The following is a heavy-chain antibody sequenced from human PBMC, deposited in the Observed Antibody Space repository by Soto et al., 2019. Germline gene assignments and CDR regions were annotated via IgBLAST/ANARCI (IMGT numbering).Heavy chain of an antibody. J-gene: IGHJ4*02. Sequence: PSETLSLTCSVSGDSLRNHYWSWIRQPPGSRLEWLGHIFYSGDTSSYNPSLKSRVSMSVDTSKNQFSLKLRSVSADDTAVYFCARVSYFRGLDWLFAFDSWGQGALVTVSS. CDR1: GDSLRNHY. V-gene: IGHV4-59*11. CDR2: IFYSGDT. CDR3: ARVSYFRGLDWLFAFDS. D-gene: IGHD3-9*01.